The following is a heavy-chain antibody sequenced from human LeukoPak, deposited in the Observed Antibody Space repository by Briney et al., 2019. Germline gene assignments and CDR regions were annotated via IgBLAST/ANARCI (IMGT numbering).Heavy chain of an antibody. D-gene: IGHD2-2*01. CDR1: GCSFTSYW. CDR3: ARRQCSSTSCQNDY. J-gene: IGHJ4*02. Sequence: GESLKISCKGSGCSFTSYWIGWVRQMPGKGLEWMGIIYPGDSDTRYSPSFQGQFTISADKSISTAYLQWSSLKASDTAMYYCARRQCSSTSCQNDYWGQGTLVTVSS. V-gene: IGHV5-51*01. CDR2: IYPGDSDT.